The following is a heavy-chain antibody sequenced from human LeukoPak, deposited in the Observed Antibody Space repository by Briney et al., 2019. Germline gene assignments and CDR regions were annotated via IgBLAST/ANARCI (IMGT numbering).Heavy chain of an antibody. V-gene: IGHV1-69*05. D-gene: IGHD6-13*01. J-gene: IGHJ5*02. CDR2: IIPIFGTE. CDR1: GGTFSSYA. CDR3: AREEPGIAAAGSKGGSWFDP. Sequence: SVKVSCKASGGTFSSYAISWVRQAPGQGLEWMGGIIPIFGTENYAQKFQGRVTITTDESTSTAYMELSSLRSEDTAVYYCAREEPGIAAAGSKGGSWFDPWGQGTLVTVSS.